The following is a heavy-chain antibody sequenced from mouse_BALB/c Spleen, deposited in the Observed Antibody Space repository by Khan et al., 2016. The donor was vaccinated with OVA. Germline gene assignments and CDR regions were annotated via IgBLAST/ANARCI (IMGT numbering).Heavy chain of an antibody. CDR2: IYWDDDK. Sequence: QVQLKQSGPGILQPSQTLSLTCSFSGFSLSTSGMGVSWIRQPSGKGLEWLAHIYWDDDKRYNPSLKSRLTISKDTSRNQVFLKITSVDTADTATYYCARSPIYYGSSPYAMDYWGQGTSVTVSS. V-gene: IGHV8-12*01. CDR3: ARSPIYYGSSPYAMDY. CDR1: GFSLSTSGMG. J-gene: IGHJ4*01. D-gene: IGHD1-1*01.